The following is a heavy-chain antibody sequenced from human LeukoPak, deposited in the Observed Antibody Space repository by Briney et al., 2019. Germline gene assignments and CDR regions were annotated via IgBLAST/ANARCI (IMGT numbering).Heavy chain of an antibody. CDR2: IYHSGST. D-gene: IGHD6-19*01. J-gene: IGHJ5*02. CDR3: ARAGSGPGNWFDP. V-gene: IGHV4-38-2*02. CDR1: GYSISSGYY. Sequence: SETLSLTCTVSGYSISSGYYWGWIRQPPGKGLEWIGSIYHSGSTYYNPSLKGRVTISVDTSKNQFSLKLSSVTAADTAVYYCARAGSGPGNWFDPWGQGTLVTVSS.